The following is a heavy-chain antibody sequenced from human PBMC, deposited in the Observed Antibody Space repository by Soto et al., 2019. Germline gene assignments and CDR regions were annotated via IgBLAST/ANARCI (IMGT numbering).Heavy chain of an antibody. V-gene: IGHV3-23*01. Sequence: GGSLRLSCAASGFTFSSYAMSWVRQAPGKGLEWVSAISGSGGSTYYADSVKGRFTISRDNSKNTLYLQMNSLRAEDTAVYYCAKDLFPYYYGSGSYYNFDYWGQGTLVTVSS. J-gene: IGHJ4*02. CDR1: GFTFSSYA. D-gene: IGHD3-10*01. CDR2: ISGSGGST. CDR3: AKDLFPYYYGSGSYYNFDY.